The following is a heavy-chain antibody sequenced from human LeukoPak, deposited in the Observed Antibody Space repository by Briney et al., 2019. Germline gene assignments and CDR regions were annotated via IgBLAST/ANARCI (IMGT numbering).Heavy chain of an antibody. Sequence: GASVKVSCKASGGTFTSYAISWVRQAPGQGLEWMGGIIPIFGTANYAQTFQGRVTITADESTSTAYMELSSLRSEDTAVYYCARAQRSYYYSYMDVWGKGTTVTASS. J-gene: IGHJ6*03. D-gene: IGHD6-25*01. V-gene: IGHV1-69*13. CDR3: ARAQRSYYYSYMDV. CDR2: IIPIFGTA. CDR1: GGTFTSYA.